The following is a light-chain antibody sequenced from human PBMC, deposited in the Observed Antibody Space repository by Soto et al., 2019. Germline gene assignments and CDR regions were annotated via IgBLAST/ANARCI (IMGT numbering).Light chain of an antibody. V-gene: IGLV2-14*01. Sequence: QSALTQPASVSGSPGQSITISCTGTSNDVGTYNYVSWYQQHPGKAPKLMISEVSNRPSGVSNRFSGSKSGNTASLTISGLQAEDEADYHCSSYTDTNTWVFGGGTKLTVL. J-gene: IGLJ3*02. CDR3: SSYTDTNTWV. CDR2: EVS. CDR1: SNDVGTYNY.